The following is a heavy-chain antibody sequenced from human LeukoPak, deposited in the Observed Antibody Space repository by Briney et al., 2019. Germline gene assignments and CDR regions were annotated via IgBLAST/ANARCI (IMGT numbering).Heavy chain of an antibody. CDR1: GGSISSGGYY. J-gene: IGHJ3*02. CDR3: ARDGVRSYYDSSGDDAFDI. D-gene: IGHD3-22*01. V-gene: IGHV4-31*03. Sequence: SETLSLTCTVSGGSISSGGYYWSWIRQHPGKGLEWIGYIYYSGSTYYNPSLKSRVTISVDTSKNQFSLKLSSVTAADTAVYYCARDGVRSYYDSSGDDAFDIWGQGTMVTVSS. CDR2: IYYSGST.